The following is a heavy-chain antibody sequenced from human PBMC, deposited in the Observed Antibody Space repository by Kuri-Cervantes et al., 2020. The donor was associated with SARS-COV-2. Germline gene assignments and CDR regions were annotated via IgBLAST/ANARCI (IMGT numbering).Heavy chain of an antibody. Sequence: KVSCKGSGYSFTSYWIGWVRQMPGKGLEWMGSIYPGDSDTRYSPSFQGQVTISADKSISTAYLQWSSRKASDTAMYYCARELTGDMLADYWGQGTLVTVSS. D-gene: IGHD7-27*01. CDR2: IYPGDSDT. CDR3: ARELTGDMLADY. J-gene: IGHJ4*02. CDR1: GYSFTSYW. V-gene: IGHV5-51*01.